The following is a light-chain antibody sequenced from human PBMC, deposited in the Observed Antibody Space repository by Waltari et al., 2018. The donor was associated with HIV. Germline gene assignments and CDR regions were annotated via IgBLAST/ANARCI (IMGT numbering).Light chain of an antibody. V-gene: IGKV4-1*01. CDR1: QSVLYSANNKNY. CDR2: WAS. Sequence: DIVMTQSPDSLAVSLGERTTINCKPSQSVLYSANNKNYLAWYQQKPGQPPKLLIYWASTRESGVPDRFSGSGSGRDFTLTISSLQAEDVAVYYCQQYYSPPLTFGGGTKVEIK. CDR3: QQYYSPPLT. J-gene: IGKJ4*01.